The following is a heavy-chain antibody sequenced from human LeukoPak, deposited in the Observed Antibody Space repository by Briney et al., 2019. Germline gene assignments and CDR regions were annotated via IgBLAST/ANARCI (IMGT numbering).Heavy chain of an antibody. D-gene: IGHD2-2*01. CDR2: INPSGGIT. J-gene: IGHJ4*02. CDR1: GYTFNSYY. V-gene: IGHV1-46*02. Sequence: GASVMISCKTSGYTFNSYYIHWVRQAPGQGLEWMAIINPSGGITTYAQKFQGRVTVTRDMSTSTLYMELSSLISEDTAVYYCARGGYCSGTSCYLDYWGQGTLVTVSS. CDR3: ARGGYCSGTSCYLDY.